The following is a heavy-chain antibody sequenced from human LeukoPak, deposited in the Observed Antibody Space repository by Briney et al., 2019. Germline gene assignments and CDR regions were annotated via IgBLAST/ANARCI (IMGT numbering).Heavy chain of an antibody. CDR1: GGSISSGDYY. J-gene: IGHJ4*02. Sequence: SETLSLTCTVSGGSISSGDYYWSWIRQPPGKGLEWIGYIYYSGSTYYNPSLKSRVTISVDTSKNQFSLKLSSVTAADTAVYYCARGVDIAGGCFDYWGQGTLVTVSS. V-gene: IGHV4-30-4*08. D-gene: IGHD1-26*01. CDR3: ARGVDIAGGCFDY. CDR2: IYYSGST.